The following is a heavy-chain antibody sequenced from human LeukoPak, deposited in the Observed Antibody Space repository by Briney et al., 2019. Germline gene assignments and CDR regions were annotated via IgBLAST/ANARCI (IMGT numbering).Heavy chain of an antibody. CDR1: GFTFSSYS. CDR3: AKVGEQLDIDY. D-gene: IGHD6-6*01. Sequence: GGSPRLSCAASGFTFSSYSMNWVRQAPGKGLEWVSAISGSGGSTYYADSVKGRFTISRDNSKNTLYLQMNSLRAEDTAVYYCAKVGEQLDIDYWGQGTLVTVSS. J-gene: IGHJ4*02. V-gene: IGHV3-23*01. CDR2: ISGSGGST.